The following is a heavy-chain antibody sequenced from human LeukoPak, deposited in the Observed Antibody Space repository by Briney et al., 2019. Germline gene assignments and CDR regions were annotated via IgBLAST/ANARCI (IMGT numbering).Heavy chain of an antibody. J-gene: IGHJ4*02. CDR2: INAGNGNT. D-gene: IGHD5-12*01. CDR3: ARSSRGGYDLYYFDY. Sequence: ASVKVSCKASGYTFTSYAMHWVRQAPGQRLEWMGWINAGNGNTKYSQKFQGRVTITRDTSASTAYMELSSLRSEDMAVYYCARSSRGGYDLYYFDYWGQGTLVTVSS. V-gene: IGHV1-3*01. CDR1: GYTFTSYA.